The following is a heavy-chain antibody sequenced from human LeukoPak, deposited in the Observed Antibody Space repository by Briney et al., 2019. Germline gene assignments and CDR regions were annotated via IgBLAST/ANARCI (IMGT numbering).Heavy chain of an antibody. CDR1: GFTFSSYA. CDR3: ARTPYCGGDCLYYSDY. J-gene: IGHJ4*02. CDR2: ISYDGSNK. Sequence: GGSLRLSCAASGFTFSSYAMHWVRQAPGKGLEWVAVISYDGSNKYYADSVKGRFTISRDNSKNTLYLQMNSLRAEDTAVYYCARTPYCGGDCLYYSDYWGQGTLVTVSS. V-gene: IGHV3-30-3*01. D-gene: IGHD2-21*02.